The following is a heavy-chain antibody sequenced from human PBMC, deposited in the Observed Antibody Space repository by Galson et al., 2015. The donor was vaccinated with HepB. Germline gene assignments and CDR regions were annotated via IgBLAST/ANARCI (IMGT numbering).Heavy chain of an antibody. Sequence: SLRLSCAASGFTFSNAWMSWVRQAPGKGLEWVGRIKSKTDGGTTDYAAPVKGRFTISRDDSKNTLYLQMNSLKTEDTAVYYCTTDGYCSSTSCPYYYGMDVWGQGTTVTVSS. J-gene: IGHJ6*02. CDR1: GFTFSNAW. CDR3: TTDGYCSSTSCPYYYGMDV. V-gene: IGHV3-15*01. D-gene: IGHD2-2*03. CDR2: IKSKTDGGTT.